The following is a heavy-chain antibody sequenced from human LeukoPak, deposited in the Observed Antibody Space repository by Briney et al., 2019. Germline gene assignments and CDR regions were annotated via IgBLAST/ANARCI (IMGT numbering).Heavy chain of an antibody. CDR1: GGTFSSYA. J-gene: IGHJ5*02. V-gene: IGHV1-69*04. Sequence: ASVKVSCKASGGTFSSYAISWVRQAPGQGLEWMGRIIPILGIANYAQKFQGRVTITADKSTSTAYMELSSLRSEDTAVYYCASRWNDDWFDPWGQGTLVTVSS. CDR2: IIPILGIA. CDR3: ASRWNDDWFDP. D-gene: IGHD1-1*01.